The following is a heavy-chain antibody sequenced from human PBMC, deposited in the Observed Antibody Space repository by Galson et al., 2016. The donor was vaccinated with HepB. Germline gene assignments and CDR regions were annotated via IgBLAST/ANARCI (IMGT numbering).Heavy chain of an antibody. CDR1: GFTFSSYS. CDR3: ARDLVRGYSGYDFDC. Sequence: SLRLSCAATGFTFSSYSMNWVRQAPGKGLGWVSYISSTSNTVHYAYSVKGRFTISRDNAKNSLYLQMNSLRGEDTAVYYCARDLVRGYSGYDFDCWGQGTLVTVSS. J-gene: IGHJ4*02. D-gene: IGHD5-12*01. CDR2: ISSTSNTV. V-gene: IGHV3-48*01.